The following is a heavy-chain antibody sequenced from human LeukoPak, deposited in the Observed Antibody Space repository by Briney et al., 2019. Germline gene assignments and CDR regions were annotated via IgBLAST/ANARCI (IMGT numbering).Heavy chain of an antibody. CDR3: ARGEVYSSSWYDYYYGMDV. J-gene: IGHJ6*02. CDR2: IYYSGST. D-gene: IGHD6-13*01. Sequence: SETLSLTCTVSVGSISSSSYYWGWIRQPPGRGLEWIGSIYYSGSTYYNPSLKSRVTISVDTSKNQFSLKLSSVTAADTAVYYCARGEVYSSSWYDYYYGMDVWGQGTTVTVSS. CDR1: VGSISSSSYY. V-gene: IGHV4-39*01.